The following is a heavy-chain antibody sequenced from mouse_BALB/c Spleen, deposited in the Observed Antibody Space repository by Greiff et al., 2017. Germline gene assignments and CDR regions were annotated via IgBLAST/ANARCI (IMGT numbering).Heavy chain of an antibody. J-gene: IGHJ4*01. CDR2: ISSGSSTI. CDR3: ARSSHNYAMDY. V-gene: IGHV5-17*02. Sequence: DVHLVESGGGLVQPGGSRKLSCAASGFTFSSFGMHWVRQAPEKGLEWVAYISSGSSTIYYADTVKGRFTISRDNPKNTLFLQMTSLRSEDTAMYYCARSSHNYAMDYWGQGTSVTVSS. CDR1: GFTFSSFG.